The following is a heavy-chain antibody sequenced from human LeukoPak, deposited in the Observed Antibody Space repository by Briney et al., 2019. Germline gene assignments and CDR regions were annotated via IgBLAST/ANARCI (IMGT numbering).Heavy chain of an antibody. D-gene: IGHD3-22*01. J-gene: IGHJ3*02. CDR1: GYTFTGSY. V-gene: IGHV1-2*02. Sequence: ASVKVSCKASGYTFTGSYMHWVRQAPGQGLEWMGWINPNSGGTNYAQKFQGRVTMTRDTSISTAYMELSRLRSDDTAVYYCASRITMIVGYAFDIWGQGTMVTVSS. CDR2: INPNSGGT. CDR3: ASRITMIVGYAFDI.